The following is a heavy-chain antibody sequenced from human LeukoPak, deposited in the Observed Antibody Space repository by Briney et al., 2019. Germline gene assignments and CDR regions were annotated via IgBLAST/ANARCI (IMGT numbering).Heavy chain of an antibody. CDR3: AREYCSSTSCYAEAIYDY. Sequence: ASVKVSCKASGYTFTSYGISWVRQAPGQGLEGMGWISAYNGNTNYAQKLQGRVTMTTDTSTSTAYMELRSLRSDDTAVYYCAREYCSSTSCYAEAIYDYWGQGTLVTVSS. CDR1: GYTFTSYG. D-gene: IGHD2-2*01. CDR2: ISAYNGNT. J-gene: IGHJ4*02. V-gene: IGHV1-18*01.